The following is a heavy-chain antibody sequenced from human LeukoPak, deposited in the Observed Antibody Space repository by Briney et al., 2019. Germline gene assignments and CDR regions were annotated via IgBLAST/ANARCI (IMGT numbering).Heavy chain of an antibody. D-gene: IGHD2-15*01. CDR2: IIPIPDIA. CDR1: GDTFSMYT. J-gene: IGHJ4*02. CDR3: ARDHCSGGTCLGGH. V-gene: IGHV1-69*04. Sequence: SVKVSCKASGDTFSMYTFSWVRQAPGQGLEWMGRIIPIPDIANYPQKFQGRITITADILTSTTYMELSSLRSDDTAVYYCARDHCSGGTCLGGHWGQGTLVTVSS.